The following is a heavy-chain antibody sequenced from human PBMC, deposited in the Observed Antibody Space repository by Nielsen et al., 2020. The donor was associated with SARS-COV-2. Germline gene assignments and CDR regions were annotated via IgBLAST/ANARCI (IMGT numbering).Heavy chain of an antibody. CDR2: IGTAGDT. V-gene: IGHV3-13*01. CDR1: GFIFSSYD. Sequence: GGSLRLSCAASGFIFSSYDMHWVRQATGKGLEWVSAIGTAGDTYYPGSVKGRFTISRENAKNSLYLQMNSLRAGDTAVYYCARGHSSGWPYYFDYWGQGTLVTVSS. J-gene: IGHJ4*02. D-gene: IGHD6-19*01. CDR3: ARGHSSGWPYYFDY.